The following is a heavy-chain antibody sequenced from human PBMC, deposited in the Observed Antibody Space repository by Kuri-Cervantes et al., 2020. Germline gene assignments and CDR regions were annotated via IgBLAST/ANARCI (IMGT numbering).Heavy chain of an antibody. CDR3: ARWPDCSSTSCKYYYYYYGMDV. J-gene: IGHJ6*02. CDR2: MNPNSGNT. CDR1: GYTFTSYD. D-gene: IGHD2-2*01. V-gene: IGHV1-8*01. Sequence: DSVKVSCKASGYTFTSYDINWVRQATGQGLEWMGWMNPNSGNTGYAQKFQGRVTMTRNTSISTAYMELSSLRSEDTAVYYCARWPDCSSTSCKYYYYYYGMDVWGQGTTVTVSS.